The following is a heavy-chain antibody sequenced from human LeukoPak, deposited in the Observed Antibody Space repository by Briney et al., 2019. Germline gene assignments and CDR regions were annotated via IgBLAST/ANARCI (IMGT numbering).Heavy chain of an antibody. V-gene: IGHV3-74*01. CDR2: INSDGSWT. CDR1: GHYW. Sequence: GGSLGLSCAASGHYWMHWVRQAPGKGLVWVSHINSDGSWTSYADSVKGRFTISKDNAKNTVYLQINSLRAEDTAVYYCAKVRTYYYYGLDVWGQGTTVTVSS. J-gene: IGHJ6*02. CDR3: AKVRTYYYYGLDV. D-gene: IGHD1-14*01.